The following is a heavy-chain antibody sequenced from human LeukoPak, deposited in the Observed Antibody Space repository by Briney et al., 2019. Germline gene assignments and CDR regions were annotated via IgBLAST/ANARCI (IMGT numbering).Heavy chain of an antibody. CDR3: ARWYSSSSYYYYYGMDV. V-gene: IGHV5-51*01. D-gene: IGHD6-6*01. Sequence: GESLKISCQGSGYSFTSYWIGWVRQMPGKGLEWMGIIYPGDSDTRYSPSFQGQVTISADKSISTAYLQWSSLKASDTAMYYCARWYSSSSYYYYYGMDVWGQGTTVTVSS. J-gene: IGHJ6*02. CDR1: GYSFTSYW. CDR2: IYPGDSDT.